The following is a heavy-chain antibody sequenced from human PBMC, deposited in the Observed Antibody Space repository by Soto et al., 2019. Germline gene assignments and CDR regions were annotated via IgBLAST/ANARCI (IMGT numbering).Heavy chain of an antibody. CDR2: ISSRSGWM. V-gene: IGHV3-21*01. D-gene: IGHD4-17*01. J-gene: IGHJ3*01. Sequence: EIQLVESGGGLVKPGGSLRLSCEASGFTFSTHSMNWVRLAPGKGLEWVSSISSRSGWMYYAVSVKGRFTISRDNAKNSLYLQMSSLRAEDTTVYYCAKGSDDFLRSDGFDVWGQGTTVTVSS. CDR1: GFTFSTHS. CDR3: AKGSDDFLRSDGFDV.